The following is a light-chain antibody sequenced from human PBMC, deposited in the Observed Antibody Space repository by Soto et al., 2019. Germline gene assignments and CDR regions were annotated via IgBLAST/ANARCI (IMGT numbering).Light chain of an antibody. CDR2: TAS. CDR1: QGIRND. CDR3: LQDYNYPRT. Sequence: AIPMTQSPSSLSASVGDRVTITCRASQGIRNDLGWYQQKPGKAPKLLIYTASSLQSGVPSRFSGSGSGTDFTLTISSLQPEDFATYFCLQDYNYPRTFGQGTKVEIK. V-gene: IGKV1-6*01. J-gene: IGKJ1*01.